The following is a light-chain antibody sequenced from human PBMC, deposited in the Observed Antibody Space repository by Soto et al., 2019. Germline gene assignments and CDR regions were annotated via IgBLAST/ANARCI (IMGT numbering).Light chain of an antibody. V-gene: IGKV1-6*01. CDR3: LQDYTYPYT. CDR2: ATS. J-gene: IGKJ2*01. CDR1: PDIRNA. Sequence: AIQMTQSPSSLSASVGDIVTITCRASPDIRNAVGWYQQKPGKAPKLLIFATSNLQSGVPSRFIGSGSGTDFTLTISSLQAEDFATYYCLQDYTYPYTFGQGTKLEIK.